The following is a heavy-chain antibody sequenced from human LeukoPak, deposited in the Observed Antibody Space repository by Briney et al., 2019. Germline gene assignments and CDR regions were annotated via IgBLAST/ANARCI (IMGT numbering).Heavy chain of an antibody. D-gene: IGHD3-10*01. CDR2: IWADGSNK. CDR1: GFTFSSYV. CDR3: ARDGIRGALDY. J-gene: IGHJ4*02. Sequence: PGGSLRLSCAASGFTFSSYVMHWVRQAPGKGLEWVAVIWADGSNKYYADSVKGRFTISRDNFKNTLYLEMNSLRAEDTAVYYCARDGIRGALDYWGQGTLFTVSS. V-gene: IGHV3-33*01.